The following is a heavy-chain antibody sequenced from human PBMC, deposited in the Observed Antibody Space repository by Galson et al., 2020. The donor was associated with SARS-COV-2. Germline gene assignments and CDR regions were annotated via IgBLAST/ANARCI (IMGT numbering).Heavy chain of an antibody. CDR3: ATGLAVAGTRGNYYYYYGMDV. D-gene: IGHD6-19*01. V-gene: IGHV1-24*01. Sequence: ASVKVSCKVSGYPLTELSMHWVRKAPGKGLEWMGGFDPEDGETIYAQKFQGRVTMTEDTSTDTAYMELSSLRSEDTAVYYCATGLAVAGTRGNYYYYYGMDVWGQGTTVTVSS. J-gene: IGHJ6*02. CDR1: GYPLTELS. CDR2: FDPEDGET.